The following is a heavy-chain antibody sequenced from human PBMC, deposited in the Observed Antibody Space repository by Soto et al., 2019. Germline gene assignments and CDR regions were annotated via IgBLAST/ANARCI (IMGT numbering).Heavy chain of an antibody. CDR1: GGTFSSYA. CDR2: IIPIFGTA. D-gene: IGHD1-20*01. V-gene: IGHV1-69*13. CDR3: ASEIRIYFFDY. Sequence: ASVKVSCKASGGTFSSYAISRVRKAPGQGLEGMGGIIPIFGTANYEQKFQGRVTITADESTSTVYMELSSLRSVATAVYDCASEIRIYFFDYWGQGTLVTVAS. J-gene: IGHJ4*02.